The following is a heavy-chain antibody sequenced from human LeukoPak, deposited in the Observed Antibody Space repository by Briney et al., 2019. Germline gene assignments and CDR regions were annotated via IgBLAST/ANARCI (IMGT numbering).Heavy chain of an antibody. D-gene: IGHD3-3*01. CDR3: ARDLAIQNYDFWSGYLSHYGMDV. V-gene: IGHV3-21*01. CDR1: GFTFSSYS. Sequence: GGSLRLSCAASGFTFSSYSMNWVRQAPGKGLEWVSSISSSSSYIYYADSVKGRFTISRDNAKNSLYLQMNSLRAEDTAVYYCARDLAIQNYDFWSGYLSHYGMDVWGHGTTVTVSS. J-gene: IGHJ6*02. CDR2: ISSSSSYI.